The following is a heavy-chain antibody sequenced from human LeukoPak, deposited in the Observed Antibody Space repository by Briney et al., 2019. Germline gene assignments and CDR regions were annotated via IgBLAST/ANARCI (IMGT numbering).Heavy chain of an antibody. CDR1: GFTVSSSF. Sequence: GGSLRLSCAASGFTVSSSFMSWVRQAPGKGLEWVSYISSSSSTIYYADSVKGRFTISRDNAKNSLYLQMNSLRDEDTAVYYCARSLLWFGELPSLIDYWGQGTLVTVSS. J-gene: IGHJ4*02. V-gene: IGHV3-48*02. CDR2: ISSSSSTI. D-gene: IGHD3-10*01. CDR3: ARSLLWFGELPSLIDY.